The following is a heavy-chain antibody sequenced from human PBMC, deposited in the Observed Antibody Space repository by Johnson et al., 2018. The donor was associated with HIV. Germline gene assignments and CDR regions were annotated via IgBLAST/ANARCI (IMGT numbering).Heavy chain of an antibody. V-gene: IGHV3-33*08. CDR3: AREELEPDVFDI. CDR2: IWYDGSNK. D-gene: IGHD1-1*01. Sequence: QVQLVESGGGLVKPGGSLRLSCAASGFTFSSYGMHWVRQAPGKGLEWVAVIWYDGSNKDYADPVKGRFTLSRDNSKNTLYLQLSSLRTEDTAVYYCAREELEPDVFDIWGQGTMVTVSS. J-gene: IGHJ3*02. CDR1: GFTFSSYG.